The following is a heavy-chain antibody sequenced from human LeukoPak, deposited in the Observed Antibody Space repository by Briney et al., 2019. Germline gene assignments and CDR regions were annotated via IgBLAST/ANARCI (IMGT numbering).Heavy chain of an antibody. V-gene: IGHV6-1*01. D-gene: IGHD2-2*01. CDR1: GDSVSINSAA. Sequence: SQTLSLTCAISGDSVSINSAAWNWIRQSLSRGLEWLGRTYYRSKWYNDYAVSVKSRITINPDTSKNQFSLQLNSVTPEDTAVYYCARGTDIVVVPAAAYHYYYYMDVWGKGTTVTVSS. CDR3: ARGTDIVVVPAAAYHYYYYMDV. CDR2: TYYRSKWYN. J-gene: IGHJ6*03.